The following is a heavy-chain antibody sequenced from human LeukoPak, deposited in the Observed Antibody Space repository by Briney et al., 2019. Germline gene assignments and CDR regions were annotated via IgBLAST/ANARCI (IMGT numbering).Heavy chain of an antibody. CDR2: IYTSGST. CDR1: GGSISSYY. J-gene: IGHJ4*02. V-gene: IGHV4-4*07. CDR3: AIQARSGPFDY. Sequence: QTSETLSLTCTVSGGSISSYYWSWIRQPAGKGLEWIGRIYTSGSTNYNPSLKSRVTMSVDTSKNQFSLKLSSVTAADTAVYYCAIQARSGPFDYWGQGTLVTVSS.